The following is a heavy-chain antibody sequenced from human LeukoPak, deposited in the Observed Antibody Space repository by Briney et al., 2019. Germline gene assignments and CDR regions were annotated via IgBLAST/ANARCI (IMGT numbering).Heavy chain of an antibody. CDR1: GFTFSSYG. CDR2: IWYDGSNK. J-gene: IGHJ4*02. V-gene: IGHV3-33*03. Sequence: GGSLRLSCAASGFTFSSYGMHWVRQAPGKGLEWVAFIWYDGSNKYNADSVKGRFTISRDNSNNTLYLQMNSLRAEDTAVYYCAKDSTKLRAARPELDYWGQGTLVTVSS. D-gene: IGHD6-6*01. CDR3: AKDSTKLRAARPELDY.